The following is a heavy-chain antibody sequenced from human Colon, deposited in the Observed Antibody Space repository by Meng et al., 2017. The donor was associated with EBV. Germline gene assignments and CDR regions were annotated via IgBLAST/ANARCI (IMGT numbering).Heavy chain of an antibody. Sequence: QVQLQESGPGLVKXXXXXSLTCGVSGGSFSSSGYYWSWIRQPPGKGLEWIGYSYYSGSTYYNPSLKSRVTISVDTSNNQFSLKLKSVTAADTAVYYCVRYSYGFDYWGQGTLVTVSS. CDR3: VRYSYGFDY. D-gene: IGHD5-18*01. CDR2: SYYSGST. CDR1: GGSFSSSGYY. V-gene: IGHV4-30-4*01. J-gene: IGHJ4*02.